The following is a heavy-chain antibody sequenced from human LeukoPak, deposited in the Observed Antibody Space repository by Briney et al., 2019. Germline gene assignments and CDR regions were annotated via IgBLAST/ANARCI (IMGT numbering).Heavy chain of an antibody. Sequence: GGSLRLSCAASGNYWMHWVRQAPGKGLVWASHINGDGSWTTYADSVKGRFTISKDNAKNTVYLQMNNLRAEDTAVYYCVSFYETYWGRGTLVTVSS. V-gene: IGHV3-74*01. CDR1: GNYW. D-gene: IGHD2-2*01. CDR3: VSFYETY. CDR2: INGDGSWT. J-gene: IGHJ4*02.